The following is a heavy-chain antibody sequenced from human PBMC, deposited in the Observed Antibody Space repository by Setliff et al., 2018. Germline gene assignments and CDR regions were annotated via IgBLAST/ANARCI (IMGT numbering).Heavy chain of an antibody. J-gene: IGHJ4*02. CDR1: GFTFSAYR. CDR2: ISNGGGAV. CDR3: ARDQGSYGYRAFDS. V-gene: IGHV3-48*04. D-gene: IGHD3-16*01. Sequence: PGGSLRLSCAASGFTFSAYRMHWVRQAPGKGLEWISYISNGGGAVKYADSVKGRFTISRDNAKSSLYPQMNSLRAEDTAVYYCARDQGSYGYRAFDSWGQGALVTV.